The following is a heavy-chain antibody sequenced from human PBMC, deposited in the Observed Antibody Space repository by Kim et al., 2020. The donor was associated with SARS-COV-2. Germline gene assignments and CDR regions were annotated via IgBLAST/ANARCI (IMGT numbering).Heavy chain of an antibody. Sequence: ASVKVSCKVSGYTLTELSMHWVRQAPGKGLEWMGGFDPEDGETIYAQKFQGRVTMTEDTSTDTAYMELSSLRSEDTAVYYCATVLIWELPGADWFDPWGQGTLVTVSS. J-gene: IGHJ5*02. CDR2: FDPEDGET. CDR3: ATVLIWELPGADWFDP. CDR1: GYTLTELS. V-gene: IGHV1-24*01. D-gene: IGHD1-26*01.